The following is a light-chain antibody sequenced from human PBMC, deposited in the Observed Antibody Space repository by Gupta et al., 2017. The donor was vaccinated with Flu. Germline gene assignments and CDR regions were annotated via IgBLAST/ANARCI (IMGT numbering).Light chain of an antibody. V-gene: IGKV2-28*01. J-gene: IGKJ1*01. Sequence: DIVMTQSPLSLPVTPGDTASISCRSSQSLLHSNGYNYLDWYLQKPGQAPQLLIYLGSNRASGVPDRFSGSGSGTDFTLKISSVEAEDVGVYYCMQAQQITWTFGQGTKLEIK. CDR1: QSLLHSNGYNY. CDR3: MQAQQITWT. CDR2: LGS.